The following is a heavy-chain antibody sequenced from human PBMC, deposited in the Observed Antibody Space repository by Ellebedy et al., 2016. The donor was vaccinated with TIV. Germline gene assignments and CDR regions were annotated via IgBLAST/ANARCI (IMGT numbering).Heavy chain of an antibody. J-gene: IGHJ3*02. CDR3: ARGPGGFDI. CDR1: GFIFSDYY. D-gene: IGHD1-14*01. Sequence: GESLKISCAASGFIFSDYYMSWIRQAPGKGPEWVSYINSSASLIYYTDSVKGRFTISRDNAKNSLYRQMNSLRAEDTAVYYCARGPGGFDIWGQGTMVTVSS. CDR2: INSSASLI. V-gene: IGHV3-11*01.